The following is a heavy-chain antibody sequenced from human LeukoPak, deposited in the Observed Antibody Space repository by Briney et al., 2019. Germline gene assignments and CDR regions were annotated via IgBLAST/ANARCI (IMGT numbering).Heavy chain of an antibody. CDR1: GFTFSNAW. V-gene: IGHV3-23*01. CDR3: AKGLGSSWFTNWFDP. J-gene: IGHJ5*02. Sequence: GGSLRLSCAASGFTFSNAWMSWVRQAPGKGLEWVSAISGSGGSTYYADSVKGRFTISRDNSKNTLYLQMNSLRAEDTAVYFCAKGLGSSWFTNWFDPWGQGTLVTVSS. D-gene: IGHD6-13*01. CDR2: ISGSGGST.